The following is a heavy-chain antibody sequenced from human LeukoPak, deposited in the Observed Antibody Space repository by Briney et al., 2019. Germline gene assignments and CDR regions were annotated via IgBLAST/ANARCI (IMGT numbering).Heavy chain of an antibody. Sequence: SETLFLTCTVSGGSISSSSYYWGWIRQPPGKGLEWIGSIYYSGSTYYNPSLKSRVTISVDTSKNQFSLKLSSVTAADTAVYYCARGSGGAFDIWGQGTMVTVSS. CDR1: GGSISSSSYY. V-gene: IGHV4-39*07. CDR3: ARGSGGAFDI. CDR2: IYYSGST. J-gene: IGHJ3*02. D-gene: IGHD6-25*01.